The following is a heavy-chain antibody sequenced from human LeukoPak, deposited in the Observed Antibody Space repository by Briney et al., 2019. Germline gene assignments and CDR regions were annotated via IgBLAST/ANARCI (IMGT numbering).Heavy chain of an antibody. CDR2: IFYSGTT. V-gene: IGHV4-59*08. D-gene: IGHD2-15*01. CDR1: GGSIRSYY. CDR3: ARTYCGGGSCHFDY. J-gene: IGHJ4*02. Sequence: SETLSLTCTVSGGSIRSYYWSWIRQPPGKGLEWVGYIFYSGTTDSNPSLKSRVTISVDTSKNQFSLKLSSVTAADTAVYYCARTYCGGGSCHFDYWGQGTLVTVSS.